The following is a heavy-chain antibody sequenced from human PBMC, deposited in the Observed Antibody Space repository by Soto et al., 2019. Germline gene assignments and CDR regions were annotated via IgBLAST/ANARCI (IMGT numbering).Heavy chain of an antibody. CDR2: VNADNGNT. CDR3: ARDGYCTSTSCRYYYDY. V-gene: IGHV1-3*01. J-gene: IGHJ4*02. D-gene: IGHD2-2*03. Sequence: ASVKVSCKASGYSFTSYAMHWVRQAPGQRLEWMGWVNADNGNTKYSQKFQGRVTITRDTSASTVYMELSSLRSEDTAVYFCARDGYCTSTSCRYYYDYWGQGTLVTVSS. CDR1: GYSFTSYA.